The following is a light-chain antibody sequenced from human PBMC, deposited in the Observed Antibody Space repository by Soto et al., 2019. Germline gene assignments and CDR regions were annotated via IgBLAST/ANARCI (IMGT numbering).Light chain of an antibody. J-gene: IGKJ1*01. V-gene: IGKV2-28*01. Sequence: DIVMTQSPLSLSVTPGEPASISCRSSQSLLYRTGNNYLDWYLQKPGQSPQLLIYLGSNRASGVLDRFSGSGSGTVFTLKSSRVEADDVGVYYCMQTLQGPPTFGQGSKVEIK. CDR2: LGS. CDR3: MQTLQGPPT. CDR1: QSLLYRTGNNY.